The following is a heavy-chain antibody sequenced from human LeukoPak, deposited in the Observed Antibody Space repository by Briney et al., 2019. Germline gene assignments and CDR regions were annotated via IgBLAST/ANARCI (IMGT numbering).Heavy chain of an antibody. CDR1: GFTFSSYA. CDR2: ISGSGGSK. J-gene: IGHJ4*02. CDR3: VKGSSNARPYYFDY. V-gene: IGHV3-23*01. D-gene: IGHD2-8*01. Sequence: GGSLRLSCAASGFTFSSYAMSWVRQAPGKGLEWVSTISGSGGSKYYADSVKGRFTISRDNSMDTLYLQMNSLRAEDAAVYYCVKGSSNARPYYFDYWGQGTLVTVSS.